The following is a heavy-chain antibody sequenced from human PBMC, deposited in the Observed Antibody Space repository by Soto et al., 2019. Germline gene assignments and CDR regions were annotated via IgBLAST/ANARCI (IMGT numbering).Heavy chain of an antibody. Sequence: GGSLRLSCAASGFTFSSYAMSWVRQAPGKGLEWVSAISGSGGSTYYADSVKGRFTISRDNSKNTLYLQMNSLRAEDTAVYYCANPVYRSGSWQRAYYYGMDVWGQGTMVTVSS. D-gene: IGHD6-13*01. CDR1: GFTFSSYA. CDR2: ISGSGGST. CDR3: ANPVYRSGSWQRAYYYGMDV. J-gene: IGHJ6*02. V-gene: IGHV3-23*01.